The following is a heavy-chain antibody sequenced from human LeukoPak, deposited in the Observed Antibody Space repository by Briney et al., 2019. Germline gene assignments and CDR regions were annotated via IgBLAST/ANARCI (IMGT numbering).Heavy chain of an antibody. CDR3: ARHDYGPGGPFDY. CDR2: IYYSGST. D-gene: IGHD4/OR15-4a*01. V-gene: IGHV4-39*01. J-gene: IGHJ4*02. CDR1: GGSISSSSYY. Sequence: SETLSLTCTVSGGSISSSSYYWGWIRQPPGKGLEWIGSIYYSGSTYYNPSLKSRVTISVDTSKNQFSLKLSSVTAADTAVYYCARHDYGPGGPFDYWGQGTLVTVSS.